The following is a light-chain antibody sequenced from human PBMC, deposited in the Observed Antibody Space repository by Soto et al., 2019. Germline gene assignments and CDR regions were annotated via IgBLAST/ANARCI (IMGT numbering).Light chain of an antibody. V-gene: IGKV1-5*01. CDR1: QSISGW. J-gene: IGKJ1*01. CDR2: DAS. CDR3: QQYNSYSSWT. Sequence: DLPMTQSPSTLSASVGDRVTITCRASQSISGWLAWYQQKPGKAPKLLIYDASSLVSGVPSRFSGSGSGTEFTLTISSLQPDDFASYYCQQYNSYSSWTFGQGTKVEIK.